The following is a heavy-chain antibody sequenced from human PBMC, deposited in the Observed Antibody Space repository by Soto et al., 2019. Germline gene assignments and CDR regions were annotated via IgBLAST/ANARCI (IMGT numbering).Heavy chain of an antibody. V-gene: IGHV1-69*02. J-gene: IGHJ6*02. Sequence: GASLKVSCKASGGTFXSYTISWVRQAPGQGLEWMGRIILILGIANYAQKFQGRVTITADKSTSTAYMELSSLRSEDTAVYYCGSEKDSSSGSSSMSPALSAYYSYGMAVWGQGTTVPVSS. CDR1: GGTFXSYT. CDR3: GSEKDSSSGSSSMSPALSAYYSYGMAV. D-gene: IGHD6-13*01. CDR2: IILILGIA.